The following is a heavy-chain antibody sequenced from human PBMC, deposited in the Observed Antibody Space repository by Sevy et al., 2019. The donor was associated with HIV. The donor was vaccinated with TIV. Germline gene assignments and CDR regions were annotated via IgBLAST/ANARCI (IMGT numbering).Heavy chain of an antibody. Sequence: GGSLRLSCAASGFTFSSYAMHWVRQAPGKGLEWVSAISGSGGSTYYADSVKGRFTISRDKSKNTLYLQLNSLRVEDTAVFYCAKGDSTFYGLDVWGQGTTVTVSS. D-gene: IGHD3-3*02. J-gene: IGHJ6*02. V-gene: IGHV3-23*01. CDR2: ISGSGGST. CDR1: GFTFSSYA. CDR3: AKGDSTFYGLDV.